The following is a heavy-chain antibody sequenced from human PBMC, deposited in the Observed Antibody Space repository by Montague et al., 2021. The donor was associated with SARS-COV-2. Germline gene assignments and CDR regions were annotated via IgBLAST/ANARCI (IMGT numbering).Heavy chain of an antibody. J-gene: IGHJ4*02. D-gene: IGHD2-15*01. CDR2: IYNGGTT. CDR1: GDSIRNSDYS. CDR3: ATRARYPQNDFGF. Sequence: SDTLSLTCTVSGDSIRNSDYSWGWVRQPPGKGLEWIGNIYNGGTTFYNPSLKSRVTIFVDTSKNQFSLKLSSVTAADTAVYYCATRARYPQNDFGFWGQGTLVTVSP. V-gene: IGHV4-39*01.